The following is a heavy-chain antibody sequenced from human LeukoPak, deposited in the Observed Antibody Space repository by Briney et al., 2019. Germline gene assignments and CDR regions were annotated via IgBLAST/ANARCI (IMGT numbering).Heavy chain of an antibody. V-gene: IGHV4-39*02. D-gene: IGHD5-24*01. CDR3: AREARGMAANAHDSFDI. CDR2: ISSGGST. CDR1: GGSISSSGYY. J-gene: IGHJ3*02. Sequence: SETLSLTCTVSGGSISSSGYYWGWIRQPPGKGLEWIGSISSGGSTHYIPSLKSRVTISVDTPKDQFSLKLSSVTAADTAVYYCAREARGMAANAHDSFDIWGLGTMVTVSS.